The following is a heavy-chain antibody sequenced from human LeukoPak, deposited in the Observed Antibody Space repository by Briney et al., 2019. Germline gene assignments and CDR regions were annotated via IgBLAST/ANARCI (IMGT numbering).Heavy chain of an antibody. CDR2: ISAYNGNT. CDR3: ARGGYYDFWSGYYSHYFDY. V-gene: IGHV1-18*01. CDR1: GYTVTSYG. D-gene: IGHD3-3*01. Sequence: ASVKVSCKASGYTVTSYGISWVRQAPGQGLEGMGWISAYNGNTNYAQKLQGRVTMTTDTSTSTAYMELRSLRSDDTAVYYCARGGYYDFWSGYYSHYFDYWGQGTLVTVSS. J-gene: IGHJ4*02.